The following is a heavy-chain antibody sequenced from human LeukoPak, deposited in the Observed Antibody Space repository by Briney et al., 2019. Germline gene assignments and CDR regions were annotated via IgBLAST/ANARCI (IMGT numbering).Heavy chain of an antibody. CDR3: ARELDYDIFAFDI. CDR2: IKQDGSEK. D-gene: IGHD3-9*01. Sequence: GGSLRLSCAASGFTFSSYWMSWVRQAPGKGLEWVANIKQDGSEKYYVDSVKGRFTISRDNAKNSLYLQMNSLRAEDTAVYYCARELDYDIFAFDIWGQGTMVTVSS. CDR1: GFTFSSYW. V-gene: IGHV3-7*01. J-gene: IGHJ3*02.